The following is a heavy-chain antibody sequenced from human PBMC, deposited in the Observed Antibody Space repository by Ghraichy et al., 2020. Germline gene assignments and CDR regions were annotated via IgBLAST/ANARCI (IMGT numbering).Heavy chain of an antibody. Sequence: SETLSLTCTVSGGSTSSYYWSWIRQPPGKGLEWIGYIYYSGSTNYNPSLKSRVTISVDTSKNQFSLKLSSVTAADTAVYYCARHLGLEGRTYDFWSGSHYYYYGMDVWGHGTTVTVSS. CDR1: GGSTSSYY. J-gene: IGHJ6*02. D-gene: IGHD3-3*01. V-gene: IGHV4-59*08. CDR3: ARHLGLEGRTYDFWSGSHYYYYGMDV. CDR2: IYYSGST.